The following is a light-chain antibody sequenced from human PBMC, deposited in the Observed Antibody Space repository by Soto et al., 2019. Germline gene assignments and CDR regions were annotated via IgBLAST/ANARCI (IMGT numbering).Light chain of an antibody. V-gene: IGKV1-39*01. Sequence: DIQMTQSPSTLSASIGDTVTLTCRASQSLTGRLAWYQQKPGRTPKLLIYAASNLLSGVPSRFSGSGSGTNFTLTISSLQPEDFATYYCQQSYRTPHTFGQGTKLETK. CDR2: AAS. J-gene: IGKJ2*01. CDR3: QQSYRTPHT. CDR1: QSLTGR.